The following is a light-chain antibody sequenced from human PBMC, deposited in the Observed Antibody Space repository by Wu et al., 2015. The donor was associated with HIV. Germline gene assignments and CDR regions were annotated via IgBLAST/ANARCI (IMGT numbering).Light chain of an antibody. V-gene: IGKV3-20*01. CDR2: GAS. CDR1: QRVSSSY. CDR3: QQYGSSPHT. Sequence: EIVLTQSPGTLSLSPGERVTLSCRASQRVSSSYLAWYQQKPGQAPRLLIFGASIRATGIPDRFSGSGSGTDFTLTISRLEPEDFAVYYCQQYGSSPHTFGGGTKVE. J-gene: IGKJ4*01.